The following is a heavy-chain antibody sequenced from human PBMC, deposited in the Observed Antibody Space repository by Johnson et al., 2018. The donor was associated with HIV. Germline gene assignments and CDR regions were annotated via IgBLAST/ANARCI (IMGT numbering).Heavy chain of an antibody. CDR1: GFTFSSYW. J-gene: IGHJ3*02. V-gene: IGHV3-74*01. Sequence: VQLVESGGALVQPGGSLRLSCAASGFTFSSYWMHWVRQAPGKGLEWVSGLTWNGVSTGYSDSMKGRFTISRDNAKNSLYLQMNSLRAEDTALYYCARGGLGFQNIHDPFDIWGQGTMVTVSS. CDR3: ARGGLGFQNIHDPFDI. D-gene: IGHD1/OR15-1a*01. CDR2: LTWNGVST.